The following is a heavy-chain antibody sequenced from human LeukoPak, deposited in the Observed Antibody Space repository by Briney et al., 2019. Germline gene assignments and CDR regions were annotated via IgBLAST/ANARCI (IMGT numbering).Heavy chain of an antibody. CDR3: ATFGGVIVGFDY. V-gene: IGHV3-21*01. CDR2: ISSSSSYI. J-gene: IGHJ4*02. Sequence: PGGSLRLSCAASGFTFSSYNMNWVRQAPGKGLEWVSSISSSSSYIYYADSVKGRFTISRDNAKNSLYLQMNSLRAEDTAVYYCATFGGVIVGFDYWGQGTLVTVSS. CDR1: GFTFSSYN. D-gene: IGHD3-16*02.